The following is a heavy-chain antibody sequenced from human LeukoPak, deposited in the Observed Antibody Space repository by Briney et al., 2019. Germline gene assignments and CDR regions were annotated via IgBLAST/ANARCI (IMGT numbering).Heavy chain of an antibody. J-gene: IGHJ4*02. Sequence: SETLSPTCTVSGASTVSHYWSWIRQPPGKGLEWIGEINHSGSTNYNPSLKSRVTISVDTSKNQFSLKLSSVTAADTAVYYCARVRIAAAVYWGQGTLVTVSS. CDR1: GASTVSHY. V-gene: IGHV4-34*01. CDR3: ARVRIAAAVY. D-gene: IGHD6-13*01. CDR2: INHSGST.